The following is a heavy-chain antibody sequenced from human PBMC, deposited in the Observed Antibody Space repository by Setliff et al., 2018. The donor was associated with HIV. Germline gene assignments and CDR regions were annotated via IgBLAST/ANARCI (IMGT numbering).Heavy chain of an antibody. CDR1: GFTFSSYG. D-gene: IGHD4-17*01. V-gene: IGHV3-30*02. CDR2: IRYTGSNK. J-gene: IGHJ2*01. CDR3: AKDRTSYGDYVLGPSFDL. Sequence: GGSLRLSCAASGFTFSSYGIHWVRQAPGKGLEWVAFIRYTGSNKFYADSVKGRFTISRDNSKNTLYLQMNSLRAEDTAVYYCAKDRTSYGDYVLGPSFDLWGRGTLVTVSS.